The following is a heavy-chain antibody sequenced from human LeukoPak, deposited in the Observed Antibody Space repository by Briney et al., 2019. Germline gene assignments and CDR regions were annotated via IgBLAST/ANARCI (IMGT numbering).Heavy chain of an antibody. Sequence: SETLSLTCTVSGDSISSGGYYWSWIRQHPGKGLEWIGYIYYSGSTYYNPSLKSRVTISVDTSKNQFSLKLSSVTAADTAVYYCARGETSASYWYFDLWGRGTLVTVSS. V-gene: IGHV4-31*03. CDR1: GDSISSGGYY. CDR2: IYYSGST. J-gene: IGHJ2*01. CDR3: ARGETSASYWYFDL.